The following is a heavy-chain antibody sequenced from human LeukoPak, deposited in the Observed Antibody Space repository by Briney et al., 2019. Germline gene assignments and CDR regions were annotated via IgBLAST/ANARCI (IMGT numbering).Heavy chain of an antibody. CDR2: IVVGSGNT. J-gene: IGHJ6*03. CDR1: GFTFTSST. Sequence: ASVKVSCKASGFTFTSSTMQWARQARGQRLEWIGWIVVGSGNTNYAQKFQERATITRDMSTSTVYMEVSSLRSEDTAVYYCAAGYYYSSGSSYMDVWGKGTTVTISS. CDR3: AAGYYYSSGSSYMDV. V-gene: IGHV1-58*02. D-gene: IGHD3-10*01.